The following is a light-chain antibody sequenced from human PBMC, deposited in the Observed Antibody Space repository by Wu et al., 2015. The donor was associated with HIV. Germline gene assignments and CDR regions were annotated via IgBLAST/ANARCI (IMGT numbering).Light chain of an antibody. V-gene: IGKV1-27*01. CDR3: QKYNTAPWT. Sequence: DIQMTQSPSSLSASVGDRVTIICRASQSISKFLNWYQQKPGKAPKVLIFGTSTLQSGVPSRFSGSGSGTDFTLTISSLQPEDVATYYCQKYNTAPWTFGQGTKVEMK. J-gene: IGKJ1*01. CDR1: QSISKF. CDR2: GTS.